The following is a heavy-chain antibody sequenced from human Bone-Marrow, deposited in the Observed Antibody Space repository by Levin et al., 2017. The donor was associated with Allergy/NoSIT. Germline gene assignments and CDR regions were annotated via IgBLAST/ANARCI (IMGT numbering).Heavy chain of an antibody. CDR2: IIPILGIA. V-gene: IGHV1-69*04. Sequence: KISCKASGGTFSSYAISWVRQAPGQGLEWMGRIIPILGIANYAQKFQGRVTITADKSTSTAYMELSSLRSEDTAVYYCARERPVASDYDILTGHTDAFDIWGQGTMVTVSS. CDR3: ARERPVASDYDILTGHTDAFDI. D-gene: IGHD3-9*01. J-gene: IGHJ3*02. CDR1: GGTFSSYA.